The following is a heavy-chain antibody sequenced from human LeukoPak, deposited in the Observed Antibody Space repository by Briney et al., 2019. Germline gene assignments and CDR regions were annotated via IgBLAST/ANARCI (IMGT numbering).Heavy chain of an antibody. V-gene: IGHV3-23*01. J-gene: IGHJ5*02. CDR2: ISGSGSST. Sequence: GGSLRLSCAASGFTVTTNYMSWVRQAPGKGLEWVSAISGSGSSTYYADSVKGRFPISRDNSKNTLYLQMNSLRAEDTAVYYCAKDYYDNSGFYPWGQGTLVTVSS. CDR3: AKDYYDNSGFYP. CDR1: GFTVTTNY. D-gene: IGHD3-22*01.